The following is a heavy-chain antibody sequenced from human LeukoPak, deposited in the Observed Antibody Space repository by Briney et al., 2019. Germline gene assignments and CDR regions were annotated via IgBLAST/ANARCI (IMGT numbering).Heavy chain of an antibody. CDR3: TRDLMDYDVSTGLHHYYMDV. V-gene: IGHV3-74*01. J-gene: IGHJ6*02. Sequence: GGSLRLSCVASGFTFSSFWMHWVRHDPRKGLVWVSRINGDGRNKNYADSVRGRFTISRDNAKNTLYLQMNTLRVEDTAVYYCTRDLMDYDVSTGLHHYYMDVWGQGTTVTVSS. CDR1: GFTFSSFW. D-gene: IGHD3-9*01. CDR2: INGDGRNK.